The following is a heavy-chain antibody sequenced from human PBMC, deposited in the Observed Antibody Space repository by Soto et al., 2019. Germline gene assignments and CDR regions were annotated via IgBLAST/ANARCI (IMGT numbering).Heavy chain of an antibody. D-gene: IGHD3-3*01. J-gene: IGHJ4*02. CDR2: ISWNSGTI. CDR3: VKGSLYDFWTGRGRFFAS. V-gene: IGHV3-9*01. Sequence: SGGSLRLSCVASGFAFDDYVMDWVRQGPGKGLEWVAGISWNSGTIGYADSVRGRFTVSRDNAKNSLHLQMDSLRVEGTALYFCVKGSLYDFWTGRGRFFASWGQGTRVTVSS. CDR1: GFAFDDYV.